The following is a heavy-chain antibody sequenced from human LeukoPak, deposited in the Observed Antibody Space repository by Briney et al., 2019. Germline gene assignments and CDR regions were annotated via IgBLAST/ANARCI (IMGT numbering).Heavy chain of an antibody. Sequence: ASVKVSCKASGYTFTGYYMHWVRQAPGRGLEWMGWINPNSGGTNYAQKFQGRVTMTRDTSISTAYMELSRLRSDDTAVYYCARSWFGELLSPGYSGYYYYYYGMDVWGQGTTVTVSS. CDR1: GYTFTGYY. D-gene: IGHD3-10*01. V-gene: IGHV1-2*02. CDR3: ARSWFGELLSPGYSGYYYYYYGMDV. CDR2: INPNSGGT. J-gene: IGHJ6*02.